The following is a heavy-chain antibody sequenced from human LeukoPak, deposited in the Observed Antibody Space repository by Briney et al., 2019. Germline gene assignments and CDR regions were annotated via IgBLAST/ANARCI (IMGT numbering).Heavy chain of an antibody. D-gene: IGHD1-1*01. CDR2: IIPSGHTT. V-gene: IGHV3-23*01. CDR1: GFTFSSHG. Sequence: GGSLRLSCAASGFTFSSHGMNWVRQAPGKGLEWVSGIIPSGHTTYYADSVRGRFTISRDNSRNTLYLQMNSLKTEDTAVYYCTTRRLERRVEYYYWGQGTLVTVSS. CDR3: TTRRLERRVEYYY. J-gene: IGHJ4*02.